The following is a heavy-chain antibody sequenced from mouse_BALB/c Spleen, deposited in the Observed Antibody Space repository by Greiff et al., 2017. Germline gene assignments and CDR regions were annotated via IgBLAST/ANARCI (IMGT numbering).Heavy chain of an antibody. J-gene: IGHJ4*01. CDR1: GFTFSSYA. D-gene: IGHD2-3*01. V-gene: IGHV5-6-5*01. Sequence: EVQGVESGGGLVKPGGSLKLSCAASGFTFSSYAMSWVRQTPEKRLEWVASISSGGSTYYPDSVKGRFTISRDNARNILYLQMSSRRSEDTAMYYCARGLYDGYHYYAMDYWGQGTSVTVSS. CDR3: ARGLYDGYHYYAMDY. CDR2: ISSGGST.